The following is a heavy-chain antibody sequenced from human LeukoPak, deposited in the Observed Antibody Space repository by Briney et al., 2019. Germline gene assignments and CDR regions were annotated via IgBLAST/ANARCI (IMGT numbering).Heavy chain of an antibody. Sequence: GGSLRLSCAASGFTFSNYAMRWVRQAPGKGLEWVATMSNSGAGTYYADSGNGRFTISRHNSTNTLYLQMNRLTAQPTTIHYCAKVPYSDYGPGRPPFTDVWGQGTTVAVSS. CDR3: AKVPYSDYGPGRPPFTDV. D-gene: IGHD3-10*01. V-gene: IGHV3-23*01. CDR1: GFTFSNYA. J-gene: IGHJ6*02. CDR2: MSNSGAGT.